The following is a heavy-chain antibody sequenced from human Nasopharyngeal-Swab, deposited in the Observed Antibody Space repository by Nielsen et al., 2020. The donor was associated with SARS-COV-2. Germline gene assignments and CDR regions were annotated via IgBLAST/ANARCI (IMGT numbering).Heavy chain of an antibody. J-gene: IGHJ6*02. CDR3: ARDGLDYDFWSAYFMDV. D-gene: IGHD3-3*01. V-gene: IGHV3-21*01. CDR1: GFTFNNYN. Sequence: GDSLKITCAASGFTFNNYNFNWVRQAQGKGLEWVSTISSSSSYIYYADSVKGRFTISSYNAKNSLYLQINSLRADDTAVYYCARDGLDYDFWSAYFMDVWGQGTTVTVSS. CDR2: ISSSSSYI.